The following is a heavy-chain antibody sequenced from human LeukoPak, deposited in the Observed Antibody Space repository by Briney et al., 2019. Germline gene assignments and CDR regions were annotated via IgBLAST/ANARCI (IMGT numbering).Heavy chain of an antibody. J-gene: IGHJ4*02. Sequence: ASVKVSCKVSGYTLTELSMHWVRQAPGKGLEWMGGFDPEDGETIYAQKFQGRVTMTEDTSTDTAYMELSSLRPEDTAVYYCATFLSITMMEYYFDYWGQGTLVTVSS. CDR1: GYTLTELS. CDR3: ATFLSITMMEYYFDY. D-gene: IGHD3-22*01. CDR2: FDPEDGET. V-gene: IGHV1-24*01.